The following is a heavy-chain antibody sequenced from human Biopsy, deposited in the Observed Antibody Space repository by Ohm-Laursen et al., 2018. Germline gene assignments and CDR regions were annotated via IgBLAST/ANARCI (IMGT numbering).Heavy chain of an antibody. Sequence: SLRLSCAASGLTFSGFSMNWVRQAPGKGLEWVSSISASGNHIYYTDSVKGRFTVSRDNGKNPVYLQMNSLRVEDTAVYYCARDGEAKYCKHGVCPSDFWGQGTLVTVSS. V-gene: IGHV3-21*01. J-gene: IGHJ4*02. CDR2: ISASGNHI. D-gene: IGHD2-8*01. CDR3: ARDGEAKYCKHGVCPSDF. CDR1: GLTFSGFS.